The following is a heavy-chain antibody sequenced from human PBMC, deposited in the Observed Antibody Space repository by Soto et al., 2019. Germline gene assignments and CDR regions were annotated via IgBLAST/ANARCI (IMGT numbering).Heavy chain of an antibody. CDR1: GGSISSSSYY. CDR3: ARGWLKLYYYYGMDV. J-gene: IGHJ6*02. D-gene: IGHD5-12*01. Sequence: SETLSLTCTVSGGSISSSSYYWGWIRQPPGKGLEWIGSIYYSGSTYYNPSLKSRVTISVDTSKNQFSLKLSSVTAADTAVYYCARGWLKLYYYYGMDVWGQGTTVTVYS. CDR2: IYYSGST. V-gene: IGHV4-39*01.